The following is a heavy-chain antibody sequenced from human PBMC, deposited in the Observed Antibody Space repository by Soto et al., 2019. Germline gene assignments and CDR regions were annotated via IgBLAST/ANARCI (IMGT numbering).Heavy chain of an antibody. CDR1: GGSFSGDH. D-gene: IGHD2-2*01. J-gene: IGHJ5*02. CDR2: INHSGST. V-gene: IGHV4-34*01. CDR3: ARRYCSTTSCLAGFHP. Sequence: PSETLSLTCAVYGGSFSGDHWTWIRQPPGKGLGWVGEINHSGSTNYSPSLKSRVTMSVGTSKKQISLKVNSVTAADTAVYYCARRYCSTTSCLAGFHPWGRGTLVTVSS.